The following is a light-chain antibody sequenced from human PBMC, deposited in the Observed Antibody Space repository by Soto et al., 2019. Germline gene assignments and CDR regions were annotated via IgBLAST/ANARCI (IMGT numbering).Light chain of an antibody. Sequence: DIQMTQSPSTLSGSVGGRVTITCRASQTISSWLAWYQQKPGKAPKLLIYKASSLESGVPSRFSVSGSGTEFTLTISSLQPDDFATYYCQHYNSYSEAFCQGTKVDIK. V-gene: IGKV1-5*03. CDR3: QHYNSYSEA. CDR2: KAS. CDR1: QTISSW. J-gene: IGKJ1*01.